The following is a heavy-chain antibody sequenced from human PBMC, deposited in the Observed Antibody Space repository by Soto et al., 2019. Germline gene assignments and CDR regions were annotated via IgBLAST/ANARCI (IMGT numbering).Heavy chain of an antibody. CDR3: ARDYIAAAGTFDY. V-gene: IGHV4-31*03. J-gene: IGHJ4*02. Sequence: SETLSLTCSVSGGSISSGGYYWSWIRQHPGKGLEWIGYIYYSGSTYYNPSLKSRVTISVDTSKNQFSLKLSSVTAADTAVYYCARDYIAAAGTFDYWGQGTLVTVSS. D-gene: IGHD6-13*01. CDR2: IYYSGST. CDR1: GGSISSGGYY.